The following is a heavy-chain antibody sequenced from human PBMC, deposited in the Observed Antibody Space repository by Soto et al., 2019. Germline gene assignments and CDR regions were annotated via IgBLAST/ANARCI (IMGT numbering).Heavy chain of an antibody. Sequence: EVQLLESGGGLVQPGGSLRLSCAASGFTFSSYAMSWVRQAPGKGLEWVSAISGSGGSTYYADSVKGRFTISRDHSKNTLYLQMNSLRAEDTSVYYCAKGDYGDYVVSAFDIWGQGTMVTVSS. CDR2: ISGSGGST. CDR3: AKGDYGDYVVSAFDI. V-gene: IGHV3-23*01. CDR1: GFTFSSYA. D-gene: IGHD4-17*01. J-gene: IGHJ3*02.